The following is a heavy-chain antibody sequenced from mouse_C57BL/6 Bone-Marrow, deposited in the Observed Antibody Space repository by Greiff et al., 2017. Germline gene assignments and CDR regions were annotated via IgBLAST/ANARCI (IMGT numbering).Heavy chain of an antibody. CDR1: GYTFTSYW. CDR2: IYPGSGST. J-gene: IGHJ1*03. V-gene: IGHV1-55*01. Sequence: VQLQQPGAELVKPGASVKMSCKASGYTFTSYWITWVKQRPGQGLEWIGDIYPGSGSTNYNEKFKSKATLTVDTSSSTAYMQLSSLTSEDSPVYYGARGGLYDGYYWYFEVWGTGTTVTVSS. D-gene: IGHD2-3*01. CDR3: ARGGLYDGYYWYFEV.